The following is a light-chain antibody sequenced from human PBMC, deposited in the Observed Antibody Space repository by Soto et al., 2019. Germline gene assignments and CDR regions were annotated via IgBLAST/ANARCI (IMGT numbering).Light chain of an antibody. CDR1: QSVSSN. V-gene: IGKV3-15*01. CDR2: GAS. Sequence: EIVMTQSPATLSMSLGERATLSCRASQSVSSNLAWYQQKPGQAPRLLIYGASTRATGIPARFSGSGSGTEFTLTISSLQSEDFAVYYCQQRNSWPPTFTFGQGTDWRL. J-gene: IGKJ5*01. CDR3: QQRNSWPPTFT.